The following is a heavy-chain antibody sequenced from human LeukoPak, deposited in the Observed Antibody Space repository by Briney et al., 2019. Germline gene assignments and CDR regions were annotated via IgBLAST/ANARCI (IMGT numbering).Heavy chain of an antibody. CDR2: IRSNANRYAT. V-gene: IGHV3-73*01. J-gene: IGHJ6*04. CDR3: TRYRPPDV. Sequence: PGGSLKLACAASGFTFSGSAMDWGRQACGKGREWVGRIRSNANRYATAYAASVKRSFTISTDDSNTTAYLQMHSLKTEDTAVYYCTRYRPPDVWGKGTTVTVSS. D-gene: IGHD1-14*01. CDR1: GFTFSGSA.